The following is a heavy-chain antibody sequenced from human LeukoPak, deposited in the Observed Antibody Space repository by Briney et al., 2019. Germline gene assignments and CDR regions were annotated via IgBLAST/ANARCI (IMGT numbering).Heavy chain of an antibody. V-gene: IGHV4-39*01. D-gene: IGHD3-10*02. CDR2: IYYSGTT. J-gene: IGHJ5*02. Sequence: SETLSLTCTVSGGSISSSSHYWGWIRQPPGKGLEWIGSIYYSGTTAYTPSLKCRVTISVDTSKNQFSLKLSSVTAADTAVYYCVRWQSGSMFHPPWGQGTLVTVSS. CDR1: GGSISSSSHY. CDR3: VRWQSGSMFHPP.